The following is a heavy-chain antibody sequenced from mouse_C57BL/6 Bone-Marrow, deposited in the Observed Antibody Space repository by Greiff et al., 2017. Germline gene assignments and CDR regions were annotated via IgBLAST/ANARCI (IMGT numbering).Heavy chain of an antibody. CDR1: GYTFTSYG. D-gene: IGHD1-1*01. CDR2: IYPRSGNT. V-gene: IGHV1-81*01. Sequence: QVQLQQSGAELARPGASVQLSCKASGYTFTSYGISWVKQRTGQGLEWIGEIYPRSGNTYYNEKFKGKATLTADKSSSTAYMELRSLKSEDSAVYFCARSFFTTVVAPFYSMDYWGQGTSVTVSS. CDR3: ARSFFTTVVAPFYSMDY. J-gene: IGHJ4*01.